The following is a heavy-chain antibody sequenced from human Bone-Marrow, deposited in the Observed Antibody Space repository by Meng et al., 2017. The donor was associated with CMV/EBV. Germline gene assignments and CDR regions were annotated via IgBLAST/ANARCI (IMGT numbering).Heavy chain of an antibody. J-gene: IGHJ6*02. V-gene: IGHV1-2*02. CDR3: ARGLGARQTGSQPLQYYYGMEV. CDR1: GYTFTGYY. D-gene: IGHD6-6*01. Sequence: ASVKVSCKASGYTFTGYYMHWVRQAPGQGLEWMGWINPNSGGTNYAQKFQGRVTMTRDTSISTAYTELSRLRSDDTAVYYCARGLGARQTGSQPLQYYYGMEVWGQGTTVTVSS. CDR2: INPNSGGT.